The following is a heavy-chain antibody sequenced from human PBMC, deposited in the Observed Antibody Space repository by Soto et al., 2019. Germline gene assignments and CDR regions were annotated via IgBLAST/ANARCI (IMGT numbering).Heavy chain of an antibody. Sequence: SLNLSCKASGGTFSSYASSLVRQAPGQGLEWMGGIIPIFGTANYAQKFQGRVTITADESTSTAYMELSSLRSEDTAVYYCARAGRWGSNFSYYYYGMDVWGQGTTVKSP. J-gene: IGHJ6*02. CDR2: IIPIFGTA. V-gene: IGHV1-69*13. CDR1: GGTFSSYA. D-gene: IGHD7-27*01. CDR3: ARAGRWGSNFSYYYYGMDV.